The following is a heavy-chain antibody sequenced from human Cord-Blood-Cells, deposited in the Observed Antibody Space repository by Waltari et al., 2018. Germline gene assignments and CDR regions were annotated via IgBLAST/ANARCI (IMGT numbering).Heavy chain of an antibody. V-gene: IGHV3-30-3*01. J-gene: IGHJ4*02. CDR2: ISYDGSNK. D-gene: IGHD5-12*01. Sequence: QVQLVESGGGVVQPGRSLRLSCAASGFTFSGYAMPWVRQAPGKGLEGVAVISYDGSNKYYADSVKGRFTISRDNSKNTLYLQMNSLRAEDTAVYYCARDSRGDGYNYFDYWGQGTLVTVSS. CDR3: ARDSRGDGYNYFDY. CDR1: GFTFSGYA.